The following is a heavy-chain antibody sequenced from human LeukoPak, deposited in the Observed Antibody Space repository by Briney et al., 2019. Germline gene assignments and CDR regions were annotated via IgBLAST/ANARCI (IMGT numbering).Heavy chain of an antibody. CDR2: ISSSSSTI. V-gene: IGHV3-48*02. J-gene: IGHJ4*02. D-gene: IGHD6-13*01. CDR1: GFTFSSYG. Sequence: PGRSLRLSCAASGFTFSSYGMHWVRQAPGKGLEWVSYISSSSSTIYYADSVKGRFTISRDNAKNSLYLQMNSLRDEDTAVYYCARVWGIAAAGGEIEYWGQGTLVTVSS. CDR3: ARVWGIAAAGGEIEY.